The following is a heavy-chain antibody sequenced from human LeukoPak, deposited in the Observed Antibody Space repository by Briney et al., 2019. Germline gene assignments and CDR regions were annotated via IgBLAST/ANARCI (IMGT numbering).Heavy chain of an antibody. CDR2: IRSKAYGGTT. CDR3: TRDAAAPFDY. V-gene: IGHV3-49*04. CDR1: GFTFGDYA. J-gene: IGHJ4*02. Sequence: GSLRLSCTASGFTFGDYAMSWVRQAPGEGLEWVGFIRSKAYGGTTEYAASVKGRFTISRDDSKSIAYLQMNSLKTEDTAVYYCTRDAAAPFDYWGQGTLVTVSS. D-gene: IGHD2-2*01.